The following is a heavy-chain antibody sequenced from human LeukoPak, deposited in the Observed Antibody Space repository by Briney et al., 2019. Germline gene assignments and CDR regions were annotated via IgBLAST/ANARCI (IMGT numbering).Heavy chain of an antibody. J-gene: IGHJ5*02. CDR3: ATSLAAAFGGWFGP. CDR2: IYYSGST. D-gene: IGHD6-25*01. Sequence: SETLSLTCTVSGGSISSSSYYWGWIRQPPGKGLEWIGSIYYSGSTYYNPSLKSRVTISVDTSKNQFSLKLSSVTAADTAVYYCATSLAAAFGGWFGPWGQGTLVTVSS. V-gene: IGHV4-39*01. CDR1: GGSISSSSYY.